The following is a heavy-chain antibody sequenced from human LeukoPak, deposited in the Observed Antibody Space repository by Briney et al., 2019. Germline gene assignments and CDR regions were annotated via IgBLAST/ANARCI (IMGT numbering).Heavy chain of an antibody. J-gene: IGHJ4*02. CDR3: ARQHYDNSGYYRVNFDY. CDR2: ICYTGST. D-gene: IGHD3-22*01. Sequence: SSETLSLTCTVSGGSISGSSYYWGWIRQPPGKGLEWIGSICYTGSTYYNPSLKSRVTISVDTSKNQFSLKLSSVTAADTAVYYCARQHYDNSGYYRVNFDYWGQGTLVTVSS. CDR1: GGSISGSSYY. V-gene: IGHV4-39*01.